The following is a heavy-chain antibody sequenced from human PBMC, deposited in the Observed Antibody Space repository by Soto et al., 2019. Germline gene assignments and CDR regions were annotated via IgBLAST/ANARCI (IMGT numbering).Heavy chain of an antibody. CDR2: INPNSGGT. D-gene: IGHD2-2*03. CDR1: GYTFTGYY. V-gene: IGHV1-2*02. CDR3: ARGGVGIVVVPAAPDYYYYYGMDV. J-gene: IGHJ6*02. Sequence: VASVKVSCKASGYTFTGYYMHWVRQAPGQGLEWMGWINPNSGGTNYAQKFQGRVTMTRDTSISTAYMELSRLRSDDTAVYYCARGGVGIVVVPAAPDYYYYYGMDVWGQGTTVTVSS.